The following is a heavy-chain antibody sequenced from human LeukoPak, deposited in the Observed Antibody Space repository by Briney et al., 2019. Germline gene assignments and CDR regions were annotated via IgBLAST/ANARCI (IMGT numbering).Heavy chain of an antibody. D-gene: IGHD5-12*01. J-gene: IGHJ4*02. Sequence: PGGSLRLSRAASGFTFSSYAMSWVRQAPGKGLEWVSAISGSGGSTYYADSVKGRFTISRDNSKNTLYLQMNSLRAEDTAVYYCAKDLIGYSGYDFFDYWGQGTLVTVSS. V-gene: IGHV3-23*01. CDR1: GFTFSSYA. CDR2: ISGSGGST. CDR3: AKDLIGYSGYDFFDY.